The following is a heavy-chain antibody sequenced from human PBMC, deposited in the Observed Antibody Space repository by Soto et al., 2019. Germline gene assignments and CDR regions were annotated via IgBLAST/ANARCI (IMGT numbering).Heavy chain of an antibody. J-gene: IGHJ6*03. CDR3: ARDDPMVRGVLYYYYYMDV. Sequence: PSETLSLTCAVSGGSISSSNWWSWVRQPPGKGLEWIGEIYHSGSTNYNPSLKSRVTISVDKSKNQFSLKLSSVTAADTAVYYCARDDPMVRGVLYYYYYMDVWGKGTTVTVSS. CDR2: IYHSGST. V-gene: IGHV4-4*02. D-gene: IGHD3-10*01. CDR1: GGSISSSNW.